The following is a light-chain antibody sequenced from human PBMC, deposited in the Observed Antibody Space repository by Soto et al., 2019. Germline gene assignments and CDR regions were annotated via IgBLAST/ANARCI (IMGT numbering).Light chain of an antibody. CDR2: SNN. CDR1: SSNIGSKT. V-gene: IGLV1-44*01. J-gene: IGLJ3*02. Sequence: QAVVTQPPSASGTPGQRVTMSCSGSSSNIGSKTVNWYQHLPGTAPKLVIYSNNQRPSGVPGRFSGSKSGTSASLAINGLQSEDEAEYYCAAWDDSLNGWVFGGGTKVTVL. CDR3: AAWDDSLNGWV.